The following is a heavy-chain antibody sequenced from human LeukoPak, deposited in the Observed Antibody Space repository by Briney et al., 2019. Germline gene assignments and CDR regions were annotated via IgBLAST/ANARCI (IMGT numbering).Heavy chain of an antibody. CDR3: AKDVPAAYFDY. Sequence: GGSLRLSCAASGFTFSNYGMHWVRQAPGKGLEWVAFVRYDESTKFYADSVKGRFAISRDNSKTTLYLQMNSLRAEDTAVYYCAKDVPAAYFDYWGQGTLVTVSS. CDR1: GFTFSNYG. J-gene: IGHJ4*02. V-gene: IGHV3-30*02. CDR2: VRYDESTK. D-gene: IGHD2-2*01.